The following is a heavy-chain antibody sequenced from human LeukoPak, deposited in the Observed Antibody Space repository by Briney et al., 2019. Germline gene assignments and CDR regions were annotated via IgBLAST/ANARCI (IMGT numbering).Heavy chain of an antibody. D-gene: IGHD5-12*01. J-gene: IGHJ4*02. Sequence: GRSLRLSCAASGFTFSSYGMHWVRQAPGKGLEWVAVIWYDGSNKYYADSVKGQFTISRDNSKNTLYLQMNSLRAEDTAVYYCARDKEYSGYDYYFDYWGQGTLVTVSS. CDR3: ARDKEYSGYDYYFDY. V-gene: IGHV3-33*01. CDR1: GFTFSSYG. CDR2: IWYDGSNK.